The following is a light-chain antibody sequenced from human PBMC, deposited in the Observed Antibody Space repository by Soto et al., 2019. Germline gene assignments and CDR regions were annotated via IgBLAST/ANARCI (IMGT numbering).Light chain of an antibody. J-gene: IGKJ4*01. CDR3: QQYDNLPPELT. V-gene: IGKV1-33*01. Sequence: DIQMTQSASSLSASVGDRVTITCQASQDISNYLNWYQQKPGKAPKLLIYDASNLETGVPSRFSGSGSGTDFTFTISSLQPEDIATYYCQQYDNLPPELTFGGGTKVEIK. CDR2: DAS. CDR1: QDISNY.